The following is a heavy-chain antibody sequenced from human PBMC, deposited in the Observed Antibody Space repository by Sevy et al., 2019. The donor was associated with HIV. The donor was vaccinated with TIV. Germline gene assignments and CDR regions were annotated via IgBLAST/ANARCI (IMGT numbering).Heavy chain of an antibody. V-gene: IGHV1-2*06. CDR1: GYTFSNYY. J-gene: IGHJ6*02. D-gene: IGHD3-10*01. Sequence: ASVKVSCKASGYTFSNYYMDSVRQAPGQGLEWMGRINPNSGGTNYAQKFQGRVTMTRDTSIRTAYMELTRLRSDDTAVYYCARERITMVEGLFITTYYHYGMDVWGQGTTVTVSS. CDR2: INPNSGGT. CDR3: ARERITMVEGLFITTYYHYGMDV.